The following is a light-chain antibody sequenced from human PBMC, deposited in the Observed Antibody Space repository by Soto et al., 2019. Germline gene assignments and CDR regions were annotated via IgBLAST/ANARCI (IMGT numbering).Light chain of an antibody. CDR3: QQNNNWPPGT. J-gene: IGKJ1*01. CDR1: QSVSSN. Sequence: EIVMTQSPATLSVSPGERATLSCRASQSVSSNLAWYQQKPGQAPRLLIYGASTRATGIPARCSGSGSGTEFTLAISRLQSGDFAVYYCQQNNNWPPGTFGQGTKVEIK. CDR2: GAS. V-gene: IGKV3-15*01.